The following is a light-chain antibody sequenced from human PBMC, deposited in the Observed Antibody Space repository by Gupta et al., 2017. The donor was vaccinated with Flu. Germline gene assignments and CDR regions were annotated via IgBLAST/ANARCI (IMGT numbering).Light chain of an antibody. CDR2: AAS. J-gene: IGKJ1*01. CDR3: QQSYSTPWT. V-gene: IGKV1-39*01. Sequence: PSSLSASVGDRVTITCRASQSINRYLNWYQQKPGKAPKLLIYAASSLQSGVPSRFSGSGSGTDFTLTISSLQPEDFASYHCQQSYSTPWTFGQGTKVEIK. CDR1: QSINRY.